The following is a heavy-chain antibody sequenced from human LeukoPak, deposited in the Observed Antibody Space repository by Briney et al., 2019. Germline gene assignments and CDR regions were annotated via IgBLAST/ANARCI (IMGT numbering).Heavy chain of an antibody. J-gene: IGHJ4*02. V-gene: IGHV4-39*07. CDR1: GASISVGNYH. CDR2: VYFSGST. D-gene: IGHD2-8*01. CDR3: ASAKCTKGVCYVLDY. Sequence: SETLSLTCTVSGASISVGNYHWGWIRQPPGQGLEWIGSVYFSGSTFYGPSLKSRVTISVDTSKNQFSLKLTSVTVADTAIYYCASAKCTKGVCYVLDYWGQGTLVTVSS.